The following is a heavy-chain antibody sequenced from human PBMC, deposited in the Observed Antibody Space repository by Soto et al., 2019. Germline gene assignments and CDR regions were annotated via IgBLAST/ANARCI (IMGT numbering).Heavy chain of an antibody. D-gene: IGHD5-18*01. CDR1: GYTFTSYD. Sequence: PSVKVSCKASGYTFTSYDINWVRQPTGQGLEWMGWMNPNSGNTGYAQKFQGRVIMTRNTSISTAYMELSSLRSEDTAVYYCARGRGGYSYGAYGMDVWGQGTTVTVSS. V-gene: IGHV1-8*01. J-gene: IGHJ6*02. CDR3: ARGRGGYSYGAYGMDV. CDR2: MNPNSGNT.